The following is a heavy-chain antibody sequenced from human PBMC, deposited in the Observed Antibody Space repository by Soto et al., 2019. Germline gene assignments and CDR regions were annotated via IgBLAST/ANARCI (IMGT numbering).Heavy chain of an antibody. V-gene: IGHV3-23*01. CDR2: ISGSGGST. Sequence: EVQLLESGGCLVQPGGSLRLSCAASGFTFSSYAMSWVRQAPGKGLEWVSAISGSGGSTYYADSVKGRFTISRDNSKNTLYLQMNSLRAEDTAVYYCAKDLWATGTTSPFDYWGQGTLVTVSS. CDR3: AKDLWATGTTSPFDY. D-gene: IGHD1-1*01. J-gene: IGHJ4*02. CDR1: GFTFSSYA.